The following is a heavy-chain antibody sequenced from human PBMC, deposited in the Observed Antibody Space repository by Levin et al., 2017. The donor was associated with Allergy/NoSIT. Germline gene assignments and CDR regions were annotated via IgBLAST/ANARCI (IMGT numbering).Heavy chain of an antibody. D-gene: IGHD1-1*01. CDR1: GGSITSGGYY. V-gene: IGHV4-31*02. Sequence: SETLSLTCNVSGGSITSGGYYWTWIRHHPGKGLEWIGYIFYPGLTYYNPSLKSRVTISVDTSKNQFSLRLTSVTAADTAVSFCARDGGGSRAANCYYNMDVWGKGTTVTVSS. CDR3: ARDGGGSRAANCYYNMDV. J-gene: IGHJ6*03. CDR2: IFYPGLT.